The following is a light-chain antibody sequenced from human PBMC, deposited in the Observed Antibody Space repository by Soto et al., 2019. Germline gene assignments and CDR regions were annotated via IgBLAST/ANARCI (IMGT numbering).Light chain of an antibody. V-gene: IGKV1-39*01. J-gene: IGKJ5*01. CDR3: QQYGSSPIT. CDR1: QTISTY. CDR2: DAS. Sequence: DIQMTQSPSSLSASVGDRVTITCRASQTISTYLNWYQQKPGKAPRLLIYDASSLLSGVPSRFSGSGSGTDFTLTISRLEPEDFAVYYCQQYGSSPITFGQGTRLEIK.